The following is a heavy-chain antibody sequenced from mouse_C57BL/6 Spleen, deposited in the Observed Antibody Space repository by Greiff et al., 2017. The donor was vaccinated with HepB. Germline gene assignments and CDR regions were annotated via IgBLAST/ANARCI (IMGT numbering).Heavy chain of an antibody. J-gene: IGHJ2*01. CDR1: GYTFTSYW. D-gene: IGHD1-1*01. Sequence: QVQLQQSGAELVRPGSSVKLSCKASGYTFTSYWMDWVKQRPGQGLEWIGNIYPSDSETHYNQKFKDKATLTVDKSSSTAYMQLSSLTSEDSAVYYCARSFITTVEDFDYWGQGTTLTVSS. CDR2: IYPSDSET. CDR3: ARSFITTVEDFDY. V-gene: IGHV1-61*01.